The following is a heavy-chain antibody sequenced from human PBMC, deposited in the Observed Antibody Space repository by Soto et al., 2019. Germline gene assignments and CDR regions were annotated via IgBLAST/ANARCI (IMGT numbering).Heavy chain of an antibody. J-gene: IGHJ6*02. V-gene: IGHV3-23*01. CDR2: ITETGGDT. CDR3: TKASPDRHHMDV. CDR1: GFTLSKFV. Sequence: EVQLLESGGDLVQPGGSLRLSCAASGFTLSKFVMSWVRQTPGKGLEWVSTITETGGDTYYTDSVKGRFTISRDNSKNTLYLQMTSLRAEDTALYYCTKASPDRHHMDVWGQGTTVTVSS.